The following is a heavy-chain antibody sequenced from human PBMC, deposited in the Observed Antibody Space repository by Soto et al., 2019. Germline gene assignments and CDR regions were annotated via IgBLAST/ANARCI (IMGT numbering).Heavy chain of an antibody. V-gene: IGHV1-8*01. CDR3: ARAIFRVVNNDN. CDR1: GYTFTGYD. CDR2: MNPNSGDT. Sequence: QVQLVQSGAEVKKPGASVKVSCKASGYTFTGYDINWVRQATGQGLEWMGWMNPNSGDTGYAPKFQGRGTMTRDTSIGTAYMELTSLRSEDTAVYYCARAIFRVVNNDNWGQGTLVTVSS. J-gene: IGHJ4*02. D-gene: IGHD3-3*01.